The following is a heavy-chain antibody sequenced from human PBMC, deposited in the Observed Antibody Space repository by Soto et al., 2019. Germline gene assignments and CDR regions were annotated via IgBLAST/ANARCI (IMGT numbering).Heavy chain of an antibody. J-gene: IGHJ4*02. D-gene: IGHD6-19*01. CDR2: INAGNGNT. CDR3: ARDGQWLVLVY. Sequence: GASVKVSCKASGYTFSAHAMHWVRQAPGQRLEWMGWINAGNGNTKYSQKFQGRVTITRDTSASTAYMELSSLRSEDTAVYYCARDGQWLVLVYWGQGTLVTVSS. V-gene: IGHV1-3*01. CDR1: GYTFSAHA.